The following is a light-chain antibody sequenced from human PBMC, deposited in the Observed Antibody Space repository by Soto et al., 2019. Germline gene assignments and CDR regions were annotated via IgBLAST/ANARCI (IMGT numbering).Light chain of an antibody. Sequence: EIVLTQSPGTLSLSPGERATLSRRASQSVSSSYLAWYQQKPGQAPRLLIYGASSRATGIPDRFSGSGSGTDFTLTISRLEPEDFAVYYCQQYVSSPPITFGQGTRLEIK. CDR1: QSVSSSY. J-gene: IGKJ5*01. V-gene: IGKV3-20*01. CDR2: GAS. CDR3: QQYVSSPPIT.